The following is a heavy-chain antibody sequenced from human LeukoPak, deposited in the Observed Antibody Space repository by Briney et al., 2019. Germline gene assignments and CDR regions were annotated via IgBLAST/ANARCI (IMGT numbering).Heavy chain of an antibody. Sequence: ASVKVSCKASGYTFTSYDINWVRQATGQGLEWMGWMSPDSGSTGYAQKFQGRVTMTRNTSISTAYMELSSLTSDDTAVYYCARYAYGSGSYYQKPFDYWGQGTLVTVSS. V-gene: IGHV1-8*01. CDR2: MSPDSGST. CDR3: ARYAYGSGSYYQKPFDY. J-gene: IGHJ4*01. CDR1: GYTFTSYD. D-gene: IGHD3-10*01.